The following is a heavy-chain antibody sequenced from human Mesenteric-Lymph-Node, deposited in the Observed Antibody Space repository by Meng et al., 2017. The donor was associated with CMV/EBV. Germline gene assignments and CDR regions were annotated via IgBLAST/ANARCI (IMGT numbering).Heavy chain of an antibody. CDR2: ISGSGGST. V-gene: IGHV3-23*01. CDR3: AKVRLVRGWGFDY. CDR1: GFTFDDYG. Sequence: GESLKISCAASGFTFDDYGMSWVRQAPGKGLEWVSGISGSGGSTYYADSVKGRFTISRDNSKNTLYLQMNSLRAEDTAVYYCAKVRLVRGWGFDYWGQGTLVTVSS. D-gene: IGHD1-26*01. J-gene: IGHJ4*02.